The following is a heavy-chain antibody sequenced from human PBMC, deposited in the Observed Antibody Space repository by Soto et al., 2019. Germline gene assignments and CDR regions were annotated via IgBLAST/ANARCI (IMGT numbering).Heavy chain of an antibody. Sequence: PGGSLRLSCAASGFTFSSYEMNWVRQAPGKGLEWVSYISSSGSTIYYADSVKGRFTISRDNAKNSLYLQMNSLRAEDTAVYYSARGVTMITFGGVIDHGGDYWRQGTLVTVYS. CDR1: GFTFSSYE. J-gene: IGHJ4*02. V-gene: IGHV3-48*03. CDR3: ARGVTMITFGGVIDHGGDY. CDR2: ISSSGSTI. D-gene: IGHD3-16*01.